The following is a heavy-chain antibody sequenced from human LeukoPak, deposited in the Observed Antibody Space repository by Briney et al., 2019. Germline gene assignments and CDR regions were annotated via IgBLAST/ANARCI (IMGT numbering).Heavy chain of an antibody. CDR1: QFKFNNYG. J-gene: IGHJ3*02. CDR3: AKDPNGDYIGTFDI. V-gene: IGHV3-23*01. CDR2: ITGSGGRT. D-gene: IGHD4-17*01. Sequence: GVSLRLSCATSQFKFNNYGMTWVRQAPGKGLEWVSSITGSGGRTQYADSVQGRFTISRDNSKNTLYLQMNSLRAEDTAVYYCAKDPNGDYIGTFDIWGQGTIVTVSS.